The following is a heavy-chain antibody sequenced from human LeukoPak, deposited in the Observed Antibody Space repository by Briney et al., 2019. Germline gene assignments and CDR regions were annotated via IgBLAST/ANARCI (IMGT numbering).Heavy chain of an antibody. V-gene: IGHV4-4*07. CDR2: LYTSGSI. D-gene: IGHD3-16*01. J-gene: IGHJ4*02. CDR1: GGSISSYY. CDR3: ARDWGSGGYFDY. Sequence: SETLSLTCTVSGGSISSYYWSWIRQPAGKGLEWIGRLYTSGSINYNPSLKSRVTMSVDTSKNQFSLKLSSVTAADTAVYYCARDWGSGGYFDYWGQGTLITVSS.